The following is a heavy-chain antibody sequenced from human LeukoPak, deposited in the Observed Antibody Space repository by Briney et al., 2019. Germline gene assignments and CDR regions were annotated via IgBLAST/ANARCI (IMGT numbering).Heavy chain of an antibody. J-gene: IGHJ4*02. D-gene: IGHD3-22*01. CDR2: ISYDGSNK. V-gene: IGHV3-30-3*01. CDR3: ARDLYYYDSSGFDY. CDR1: GFTFSSSA. Sequence: GGSLRLSCAASGFTFSSSAMHWVRQAPDKGLEWVAVISYDGSNKYYADSVKGRFTISRDNAKNSLYLQMNSLRAEDTAVYYCARDLYYYDSSGFDYWGQGTLVTVSS.